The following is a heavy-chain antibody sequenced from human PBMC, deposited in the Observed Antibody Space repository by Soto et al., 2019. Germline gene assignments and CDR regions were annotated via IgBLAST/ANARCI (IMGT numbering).Heavy chain of an antibody. D-gene: IGHD6-19*01. V-gene: IGHV4-59*01. J-gene: IGHJ4*02. CDR2: IYYRGST. CDR1: AGSISSYS. Sequence: VQLQESGPGLVKPSETLSLTCTVSAGSISSYSWSWIRQTTGKGLEWIGYIYYRGSTNYNPSLKSRVTISVNTSKNQCSLKLTSVTAADTAVYYCARGSSGWWYFDYWGQGTLVTVSS. CDR3: ARGSSGWWYFDY.